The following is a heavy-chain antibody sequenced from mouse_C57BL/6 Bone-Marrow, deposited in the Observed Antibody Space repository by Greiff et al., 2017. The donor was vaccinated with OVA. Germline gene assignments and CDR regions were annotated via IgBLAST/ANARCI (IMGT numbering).Heavy chain of an antibody. J-gene: IGHJ1*03. CDR2: INPSNGGT. V-gene: IGHV1-53*01. Sequence: QVQLQQPGTELVKPGASVKLSCKASGYTFTSYWMHWVKQRPGQGLEWIGNINPSNGGTNYNEKLKSKATLTVDKSSSTAYMQLSSLTSEDSAVYYCARSVYYYGSSSWYFDVWGTGTTVTVSS. CDR3: ARSVYYYGSSSWYFDV. CDR1: GYTFTSYW. D-gene: IGHD1-1*01.